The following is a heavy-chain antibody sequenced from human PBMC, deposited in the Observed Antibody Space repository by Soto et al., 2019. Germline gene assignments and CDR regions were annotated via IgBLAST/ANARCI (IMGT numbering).Heavy chain of an antibody. V-gene: IGHV1-18*01. J-gene: IGHJ6*02. Sequence: ASVKVSCKASGYTFTSYGISWVRQAPGQGLEWMGWISAYNGNTNYAQKLQGRVTMTTDTSTSTAYMELRSLRSDDTAVYYCARVQGNIVLVPAAMVSYYYGMDVWGQGTTVTVSS. D-gene: IGHD2-2*01. CDR3: ARVQGNIVLVPAAMVSYYYGMDV. CDR2: ISAYNGNT. CDR1: GYTFTSYG.